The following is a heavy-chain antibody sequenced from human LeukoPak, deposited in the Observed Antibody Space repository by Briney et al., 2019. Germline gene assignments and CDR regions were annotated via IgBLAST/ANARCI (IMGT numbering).Heavy chain of an antibody. V-gene: IGHV4-39*01. CDR1: GGSISSTSYS. CDR2: IYSSGSA. CDR3: ARQVIADFDY. Sequence: SETLSLTCTVSGGSISSTSYSWGWIRQPPGKGLEWIGNIYSSGSAYYNSSLMSRVTISVDTSKNQFSLKLSSVTAADTAVYYCARQVIADFDYWGQGTLVTVSS. D-gene: IGHD2-21*01. J-gene: IGHJ4*02.